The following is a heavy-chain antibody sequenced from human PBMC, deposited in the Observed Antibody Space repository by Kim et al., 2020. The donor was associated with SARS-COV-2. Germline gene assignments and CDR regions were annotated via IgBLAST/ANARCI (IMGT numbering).Heavy chain of an antibody. V-gene: IGHV1-46*04. CDR3: ARVAAAEASGDY. Sequence: SAQRVQGRVTMTRDTSPSTVYMELSSLGSEDTAVYYCARVAAAEASGDYWGQGTLVTVSS. J-gene: IGHJ4*02. D-gene: IGHD6-13*01.